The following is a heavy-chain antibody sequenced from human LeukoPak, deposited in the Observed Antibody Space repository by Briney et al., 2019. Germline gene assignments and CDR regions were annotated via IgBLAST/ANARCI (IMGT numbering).Heavy chain of an antibody. CDR1: GYTLTSYD. V-gene: IGHV1-18*01. Sequence: ASVKVSCKASGYTLTSYDINWVRQATGQGLEWMGWISAYSGNTNYAQNLQGRVTMTTDTSTSTAYMELRSLRSDDTAVYYCVRESGGYYGGAFDYWGQGTLVTVSS. J-gene: IGHJ4*02. D-gene: IGHD3-22*01. CDR2: ISAYSGNT. CDR3: VRESGGYYGGAFDY.